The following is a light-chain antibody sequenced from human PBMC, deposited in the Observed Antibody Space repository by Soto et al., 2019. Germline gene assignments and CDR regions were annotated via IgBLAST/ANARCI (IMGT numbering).Light chain of an antibody. CDR1: QSVSSY. CDR3: QQRSNWPPYT. Sequence: EIVLTQSPATLSLSPGERATLSCRASQSVSSYLAWYQQKPGQAPRLLIYDASNRATAIPARFSGSGSGTDFTLPISSLEPEDLAVYYCQQRSNWPPYTFGQGTKLEIK. V-gene: IGKV3-11*01. CDR2: DAS. J-gene: IGKJ2*01.